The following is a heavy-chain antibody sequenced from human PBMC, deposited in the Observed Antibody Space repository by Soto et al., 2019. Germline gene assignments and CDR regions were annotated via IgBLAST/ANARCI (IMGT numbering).Heavy chain of an antibody. CDR1: GGSIISYY. D-gene: IGHD3-10*01. Sequence: SETLSLTCTVSGGSIISYYWSWSRQPPGKGLEWVGYIYYSGSTNYNPSLKSRVTISVDTSKNQFSLKLSSVTAADTAVYYCARDPPYGPYFDYWGQGTLVTVSS. CDR2: IYYSGST. V-gene: IGHV4-59*01. CDR3: ARDPPYGPYFDY. J-gene: IGHJ4*02.